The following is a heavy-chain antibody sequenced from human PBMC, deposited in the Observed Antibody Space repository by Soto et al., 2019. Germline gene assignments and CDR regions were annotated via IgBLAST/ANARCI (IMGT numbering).Heavy chain of an antibody. D-gene: IGHD3-16*01. V-gene: IGHV4-59*11. CDR2: VSHSGST. Sequence: PSETLSLTCTVSAGSIISHLWSWIRQPPGKGLEWIGYVSHSGSTTHNPSLKSRVTISLDTSTNQVSLQLRSVTAADTAVYYCAREGPLSGDAFDIWGRGTKVTVSS. J-gene: IGHJ3*02. CDR3: AREGPLSGDAFDI. CDR1: AGSIISHL.